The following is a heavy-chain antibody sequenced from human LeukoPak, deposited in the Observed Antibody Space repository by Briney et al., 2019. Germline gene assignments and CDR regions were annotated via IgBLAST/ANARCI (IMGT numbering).Heavy chain of an antibody. CDR2: ISHDGSNK. CDR1: GFTFSSYA. Sequence: PGGSLRLSCAASGFTFSSYAMHWVRQAPGKGLEWVAVISHDGSNKYYADSVKGRFTISRDNSKNTLYLQMNSLRAEDTAVYYCARPYFKYSYGLAAPFDYWGLGTLVTVSS. D-gene: IGHD5-18*01. CDR3: ARPYFKYSYGLAAPFDY. J-gene: IGHJ4*02. V-gene: IGHV3-30-3*01.